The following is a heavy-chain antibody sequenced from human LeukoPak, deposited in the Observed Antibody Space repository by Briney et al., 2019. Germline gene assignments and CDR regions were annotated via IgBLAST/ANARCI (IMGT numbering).Heavy chain of an antibody. CDR3: ARTMAF. J-gene: IGHJ4*02. CDR2: ISSSGSPI. CDR1: GFTFSSYE. D-gene: IGHD5-24*01. Sequence: PGWSLRLSCTASGFTFSSYEMNWVRQAPGKGLEWVSDISSSGSPIYYADSVKGRFTVSRDNAKNSLYLQMGSLRAEDTAVYYCARTMAFWGQGTLVAVSS. V-gene: IGHV3-48*03.